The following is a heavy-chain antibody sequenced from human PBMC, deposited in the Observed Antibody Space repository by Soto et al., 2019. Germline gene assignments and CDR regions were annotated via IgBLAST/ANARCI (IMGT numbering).Heavy chain of an antibody. CDR1: RFTFSNAW. D-gene: IGHD3-22*01. CDR3: TTDPASGSYDY. Sequence: GGSLRLSCAASRFTFSNAWMSWVRQAPGKGLEWVGRIKSKTDGGTTDYAAPVKGRFTISRDDSKNTLYLQMNSLKTEDTAVYYCTTDPASGSYDYWGQGTLVTVSS. V-gene: IGHV3-15*01. CDR2: IKSKTDGGTT. J-gene: IGHJ4*02.